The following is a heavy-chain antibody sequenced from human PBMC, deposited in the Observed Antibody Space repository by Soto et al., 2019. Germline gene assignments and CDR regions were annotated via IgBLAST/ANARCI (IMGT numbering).Heavy chain of an antibody. Sequence: SETLSFTCNCAGGSMCSYYWSWIRQPPGTGLEGIGYFYYSGSTIYTPSLKTRVTISVDTSKNQFSLRLSSVTAADTAVFYCAKRGGSEDNPPFYFDCWGLGTLVTVSS. CDR2: FYYSGST. D-gene: IGHD3-16*01. V-gene: IGHV4-59*08. CDR3: AKRGGSEDNPPFYFDC. CDR1: GGSMCSYY. J-gene: IGHJ4*02.